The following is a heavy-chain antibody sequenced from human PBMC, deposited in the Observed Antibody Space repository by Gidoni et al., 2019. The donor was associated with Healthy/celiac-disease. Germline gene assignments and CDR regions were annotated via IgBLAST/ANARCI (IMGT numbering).Heavy chain of an antibody. D-gene: IGHD3-16*01. CDR3: ATNSWGFGD. CDR1: GFTFSSYA. V-gene: IGHV3-23*01. J-gene: IGHJ4*02. CDR2: ISGSGGST. Sequence: EVQLLESGGGLLQPGGSLRLSWSASGFTFSSYAMSRVRQAPGKGLEWVSAISGSGGSTYYADSVKGRFTISRDNSKNTLYLQMNSLRAEDTAVYYCATNSWGFGDWGQGTLVTVSS.